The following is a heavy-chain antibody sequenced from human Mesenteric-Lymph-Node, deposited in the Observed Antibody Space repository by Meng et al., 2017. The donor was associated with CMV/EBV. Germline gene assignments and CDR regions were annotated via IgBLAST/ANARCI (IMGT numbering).Heavy chain of an antibody. J-gene: IGHJ5*02. V-gene: IGHV4-34*01. Sequence: SETLSLTCAVYGGSFSGYYWSWIRQPPGKGLEWIGEINHSGSTNYNPSLKSRVTISVDTSKNQFSLKVTSVTAADTAVYYCARQELVLVPSAMTWLDPWGQGTLVTVSS. CDR2: INHSGST. CDR1: GGSFSGYY. D-gene: IGHD2-2*01. CDR3: ARQELVLVPSAMTWLDP.